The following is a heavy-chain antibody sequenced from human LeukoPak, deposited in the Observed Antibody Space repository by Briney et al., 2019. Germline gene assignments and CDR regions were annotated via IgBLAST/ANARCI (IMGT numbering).Heavy chain of an antibody. J-gene: IGHJ6*04. D-gene: IGHD3-10*01. Sequence: SLRLSCAASGFIFDDYAIHWVRQAPGKGLEWVSGISWSGGSIGYADSVKGRFTISRDNAKNSLYLQMNSLRAGDTAVYYCARDRGFGQADVWGKGTTVTVSS. CDR3: ARDRGFGQADV. CDR1: GFIFDDYA. CDR2: ISWSGGSI. V-gene: IGHV3-9*01.